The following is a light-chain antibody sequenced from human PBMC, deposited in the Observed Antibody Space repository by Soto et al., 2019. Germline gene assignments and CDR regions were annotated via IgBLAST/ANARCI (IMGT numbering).Light chain of an antibody. V-gene: IGKV3-15*01. J-gene: IGKJ3*01. CDR3: LQHNSYPRT. Sequence: EIVLTQSPGPLSLSPGERATRSCRASQSVSSNLAWYQQKPGQAPRLLIYGASTRATGIPARFSGSGSGTEFTLTISSLQPEDFATYYCLQHNSYPRTFGPGTKVDIK. CDR2: GAS. CDR1: QSVSSN.